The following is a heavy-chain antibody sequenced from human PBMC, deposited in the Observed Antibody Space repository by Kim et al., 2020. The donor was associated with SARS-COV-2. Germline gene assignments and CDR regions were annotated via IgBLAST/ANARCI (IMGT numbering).Heavy chain of an antibody. CDR1: GLTFSDYY. J-gene: IGHJ5*02. D-gene: IGHD2-21*02. V-gene: IGHV3-11*06. CDR3: ARARTAVTA. CDR2: ISSSSSET. Sequence: GGSLRLSCAASGLTFSDYYMSWIRQAPGKGLEWVSYISSSSSETMYADSVKGRFTISRDNAKNSLYLQMNGLRTEDTAVYYCARARTAVTAWGQGILVTVSS.